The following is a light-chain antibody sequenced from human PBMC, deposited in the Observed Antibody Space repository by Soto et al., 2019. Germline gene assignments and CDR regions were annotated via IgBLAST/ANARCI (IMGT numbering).Light chain of an antibody. Sequence: QSVLTQPPSASESPGQSVTISCSGTIGDVGGYYYVSWYQHHPGRAPKLLIYDVDKRPPGVPSRFSGSKSGNTASLTVSGLQADDEADYYCCSYARSSTSVFGGGTKVTVL. J-gene: IGLJ3*02. CDR1: IGDVGGYYY. CDR3: CSYARSSTSV. CDR2: DVD. V-gene: IGLV2-8*01.